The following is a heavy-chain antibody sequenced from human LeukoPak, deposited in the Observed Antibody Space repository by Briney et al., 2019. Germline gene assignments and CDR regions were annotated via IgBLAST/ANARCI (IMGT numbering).Heavy chain of an antibody. Sequence: GGSLRLSCAASGFTFSSYAMSWVRQAPGKGLEWVSYISSSSSTIYYADSVKGRFTISRDNAKNSLYLQMNSLRAEDTAVYYCARDPGGYSSSWPNWFDPWGQGTLVTVSS. CDR3: ARDPGGYSSSWPNWFDP. V-gene: IGHV3-48*01. J-gene: IGHJ5*02. CDR1: GFTFSSYA. D-gene: IGHD6-13*01. CDR2: ISSSSSTI.